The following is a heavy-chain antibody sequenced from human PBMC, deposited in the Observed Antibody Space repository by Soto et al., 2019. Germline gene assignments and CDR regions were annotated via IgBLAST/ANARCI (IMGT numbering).Heavy chain of an antibody. CDR2: IYPGDSDT. D-gene: IGHD3-22*01. V-gene: IGHV5-51*01. CDR1: GYSFTSYW. Sequence: GESLKISCKGSGYSFTSYWIGWVCQMPGKGLEGMGIIYPGDSDTRYSPSFQGQVTISADKSISTAYLQWSSLKASDTAMYYCARLIPDYDSSGYYLYYFDYWGQGTLVTVSS. J-gene: IGHJ4*02. CDR3: ARLIPDYDSSGYYLYYFDY.